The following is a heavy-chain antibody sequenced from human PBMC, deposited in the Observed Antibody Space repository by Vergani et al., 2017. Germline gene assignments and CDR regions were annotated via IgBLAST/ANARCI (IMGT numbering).Heavy chain of an antibody. CDR1: GGTFSSYT. CDR2: IIPILGIA. CDR3: ASAGPSGGWSDP. V-gene: IGHV1-69*02. J-gene: IGHJ5*02. D-gene: IGHD1-26*01. Sequence: QVQLVQSGAEVKKPGSSVKVSCKASGGTFSSYTISWVRQAPGQGLEWMGRIIPILGIANYAQKFQGRVTITADKSTSTAYMELSSLRSEDTAVYYCASAGPSGGWSDPWGQGTLVTVSS.